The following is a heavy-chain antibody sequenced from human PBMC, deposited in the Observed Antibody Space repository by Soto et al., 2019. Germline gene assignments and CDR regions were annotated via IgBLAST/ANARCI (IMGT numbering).Heavy chain of an antibody. V-gene: IGHV3-30*03. CDR2: ISYDGSHK. D-gene: IGHD2-15*01. J-gene: IGHJ4*02. CDR1: GFTFSNYG. CDR3: ARDGAPRYCSRSSCHPAGAY. Sequence: QVQLVESGGGVVQPGRSLRLSCAGSGFTFSNYGLHWVRQAPGKGLEWVAVISYDGSHKYYADSVKGRFTISRDNSNNMPYRQMDSLRAEDTAVYYCARDGAPRYCSRSSCHPAGAYWGQGTLVTVSS.